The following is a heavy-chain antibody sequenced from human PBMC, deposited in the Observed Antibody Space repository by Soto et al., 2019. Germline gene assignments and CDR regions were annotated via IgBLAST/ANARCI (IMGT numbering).Heavy chain of an antibody. Sequence: ASVKVSCKASGGTFSSYTISWVRQAPGQGLEWMGRSIPILGIANYAQKFQGRVTITADKSTSTAYMELSSLRSEDTAVYYCARFRGSYGMDVWGQGTTVTVSS. V-gene: IGHV1-69*02. CDR1: GGTFSSYT. J-gene: IGHJ6*02. CDR2: SIPILGIA. D-gene: IGHD3-16*01. CDR3: ARFRGSYGMDV.